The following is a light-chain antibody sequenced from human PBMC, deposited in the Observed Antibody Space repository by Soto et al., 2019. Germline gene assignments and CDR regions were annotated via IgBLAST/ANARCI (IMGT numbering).Light chain of an antibody. V-gene: IGLV2-14*01. CDR1: SSDVGGYNY. CDR2: DVS. Sequence: QSVLTQPASVSGSPGQSITISCTGTSSDVGGYNYVSWYQQHPGKDPKLMIYDVSNRPSGVSNRFSGSKSVNTASLTISGLQAEDEADYYCSSYTSSSTLSVFGTGTKLTVL. J-gene: IGLJ1*01. CDR3: SSYTSSSTLSV.